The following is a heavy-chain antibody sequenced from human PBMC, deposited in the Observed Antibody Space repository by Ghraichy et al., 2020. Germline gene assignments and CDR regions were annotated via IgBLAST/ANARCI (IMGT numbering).Heavy chain of an antibody. CDR2: INHSGST. D-gene: IGHD3-10*01. J-gene: IGHJ4*02. Sequence: SETLSLTCAVYGGSFSGYYWSWIRQPPGKGLEWIGEINHSGSTNYNPSLKSRVTISVDTSKNQFSLKLSSVTAADTAVYYCVGGGFKYYFDYWGQGTLVTVSS. CDR3: VGGGFKYYFDY. CDR1: GGSFSGYY. V-gene: IGHV4-34*01.